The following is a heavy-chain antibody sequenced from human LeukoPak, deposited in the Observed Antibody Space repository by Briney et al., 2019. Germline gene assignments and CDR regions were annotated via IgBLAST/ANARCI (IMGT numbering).Heavy chain of an antibody. J-gene: IGHJ3*02. D-gene: IGHD3-16*01. CDR2: IYHSAST. CDR1: GGSISSDGYS. Sequence: SQTLSLTCVVSGGSISSDGYSWSWIRQPPGKGLEWIGCIYHSASTYYNPSLKSRVSISVDRSKNQFSLKLSSVTAADTAVYYCARDWGTFRPGEGSAFDIWGQGTMVTVSS. CDR3: ARDWGTFRPGEGSAFDI. V-gene: IGHV4-30-2*01.